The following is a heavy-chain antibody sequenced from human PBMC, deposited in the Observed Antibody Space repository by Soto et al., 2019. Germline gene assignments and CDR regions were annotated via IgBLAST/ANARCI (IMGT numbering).Heavy chain of an antibody. J-gene: IGHJ4*02. CDR3: AKGRAVAGFDN. Sequence: EVQLLESGGGLVQPGGSLRLSCAASGFTFSSYAMKWVRQAPGKGLEWVSTISGSGGSIYYADSVKGRFTISRDNSKNTLYLQLNSLRAEDAAVYYCAKGRAVAGFDNWGQGTLVTVSS. CDR2: ISGSGGSI. V-gene: IGHV3-23*01. CDR1: GFTFSSYA. D-gene: IGHD6-19*01.